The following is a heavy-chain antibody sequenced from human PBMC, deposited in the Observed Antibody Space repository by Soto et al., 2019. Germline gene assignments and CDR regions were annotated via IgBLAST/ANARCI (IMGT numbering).Heavy chain of an antibody. Sequence: SETLSLTCTVSGGSVNSVSYYWGLVCQPPEKGLEWIGSVYRDGSTFNNPSLKSRLTISVDTSKSQFSLKLSSVTAADTAVYYCAKIHSTIWSSWSLFDLWGQGTLVTVSS. CDR3: AKIHSTIWSSWSLFDL. CDR1: GGSVNSVSYY. CDR2: VYRDGST. D-gene: IGHD3-16*01. J-gene: IGHJ4*02. V-gene: IGHV4-39*01.